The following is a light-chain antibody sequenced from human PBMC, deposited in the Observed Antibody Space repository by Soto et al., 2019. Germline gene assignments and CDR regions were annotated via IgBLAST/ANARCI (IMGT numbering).Light chain of an antibody. Sequence: DIQMTQPPSTLSASVGDRVTITCRASQSVSGWLAWYQQRPGEAPKLLIYKASTLKSGVPSRFSGSGSGTEFTLTISSLQPDDFATYYCQPYNSYSEAVGPGTQVEIK. CDR1: QSVSGW. J-gene: IGKJ1*01. V-gene: IGKV1-5*03. CDR2: KAS. CDR3: QPYNSYSEA.